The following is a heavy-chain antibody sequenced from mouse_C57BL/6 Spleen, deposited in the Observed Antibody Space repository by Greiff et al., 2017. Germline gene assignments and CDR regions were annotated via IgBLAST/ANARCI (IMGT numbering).Heavy chain of an antibody. CDR1: GFYIKNTY. D-gene: IGHD3-3*01. CDR2: IDPANGNT. Sequence: EVQLQQSVAELVRPGASVKLSCTASGFYIKNTYMHWVKQRPEQGLEWIGRIDPANGNTKYAPKFQGKATITADTSSNTAYLQLSSLTSEDTAIYYCARGGRTGYYAMDYWGQGTSVTVSS. CDR3: ARGGRTGYYAMDY. J-gene: IGHJ4*01. V-gene: IGHV14-3*01.